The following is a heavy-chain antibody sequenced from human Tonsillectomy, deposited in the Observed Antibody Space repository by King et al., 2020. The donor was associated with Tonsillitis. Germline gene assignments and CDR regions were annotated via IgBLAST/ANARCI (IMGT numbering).Heavy chain of an antibody. CDR2: ISFDGSNK. V-gene: IGHV3-30*04. CDR3: ARIGDCSGGICYNRFTHY. Sequence: VQLVESGGGVVHPGRSLRLSCAASGFTFSEYAMHWVRQAPGKGLEWVAVISFDGSNKYYAEALKDRFTISRDNSKNTVYLQMNSLRAEDTAVFYCARIGDCSGGICYNRFTHYWGQGTLVTVSS. CDR1: GFTFSEYA. D-gene: IGHD2-15*01. J-gene: IGHJ4*02.